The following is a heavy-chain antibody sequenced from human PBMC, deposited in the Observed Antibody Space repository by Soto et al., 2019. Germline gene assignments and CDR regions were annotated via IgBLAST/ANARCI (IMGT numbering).Heavy chain of an antibody. Sequence: QVQLVQSGAEVKKPGSSVKVSCKASGGTFSSYAISWVRQAPGQGLEWMGGIIPIFGTANYAQKFQGRVTITADESTSTAYMELSSLRSEDGAVYYCARVLKGYYDSSGYAFDIWGQGTMVTVSS. J-gene: IGHJ3*02. D-gene: IGHD3-22*01. CDR3: ARVLKGYYDSSGYAFDI. CDR1: GGTFSSYA. CDR2: IIPIFGTA. V-gene: IGHV1-69*01.